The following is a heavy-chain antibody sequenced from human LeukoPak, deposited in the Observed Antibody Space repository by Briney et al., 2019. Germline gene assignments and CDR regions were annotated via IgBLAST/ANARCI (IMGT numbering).Heavy chain of an antibody. J-gene: IGHJ4*02. CDR3: VQSGSYPLAIY. Sequence: WASVKVSCKASGYTFTGYYMHWVRQAPGQGLEWMGWINPNSGGTNYAQKFQGRVTMTTDTSTSTAYMELRSLRSDDTAVYYCVQSGSYPLAIYWGQGTLVTVSS. D-gene: IGHD1-26*01. V-gene: IGHV1-2*02. CDR1: GYTFTGYY. CDR2: INPNSGGT.